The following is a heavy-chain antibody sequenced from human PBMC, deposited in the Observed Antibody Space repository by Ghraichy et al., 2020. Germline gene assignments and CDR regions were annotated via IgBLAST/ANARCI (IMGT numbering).Heavy chain of an antibody. V-gene: IGHV3-7*03. J-gene: IGHJ4*02. CDR1: GFTFSGHW. Sequence: LTCAASGFTFSGHWMMWVRQPPGKGLEWVATIKQDGSETYFVDSVEGRVTISRDNAKSSLFLQLNSLRAEDTALYYCARGSGWLIDYWGQGALVIVSS. CDR3: ARGSGWLIDY. D-gene: IGHD6-25*01. CDR2: IKQDGSET.